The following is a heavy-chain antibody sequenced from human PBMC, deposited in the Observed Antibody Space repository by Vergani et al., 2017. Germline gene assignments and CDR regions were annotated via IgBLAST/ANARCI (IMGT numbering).Heavy chain of an antibody. D-gene: IGHD5-18*01. CDR1: GGSISSGGYY. CDR3: AKGLWGVDY. V-gene: IGHV3-23*01. CDR2: ISGSGGST. J-gene: IGHJ4*02. Sequence: VQLQESGPGLVKPSQTLSLTCTVSGGSISSGGYYWSWIRQHPGKGLEWVSAISGSGGSTYYADSVKGRFTIARDNSKNTLYLQMNSLGAEDTAVYYCAKGLWGVDYWGQGTLVTVSS.